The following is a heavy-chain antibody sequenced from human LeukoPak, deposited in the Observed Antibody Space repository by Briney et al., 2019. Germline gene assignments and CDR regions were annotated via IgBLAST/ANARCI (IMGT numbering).Heavy chain of an antibody. J-gene: IGHJ4*02. Sequence: GGSLRLSCAASGFTFSSYAMHWVRQAPGKGLEWVAVISYDGSNKYYADSVKGRFTISRDNSKNTLYLQMNSLRAEDTAVYYCARDLATVAPAWCFDYWGQGTLVTVSS. D-gene: IGHD4-11*01. CDR2: ISYDGSNK. V-gene: IGHV3-30-3*01. CDR3: ARDLATVAPAWCFDY. CDR1: GFTFSSYA.